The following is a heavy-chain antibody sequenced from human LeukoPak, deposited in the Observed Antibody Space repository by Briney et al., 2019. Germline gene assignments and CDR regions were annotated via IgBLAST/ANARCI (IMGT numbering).Heavy chain of an antibody. CDR3: ARGREYNWNYSV. D-gene: IGHD1-7*01. Sequence: ASVNVSCKASGYTFTSYGISWVRQAPGQGLEWMGWISAYNGNTSYAQKLQGRVTMTTDTSTSTAYMELRSLRSDDTAVYYCARGREYNWNYSVWGQGTMVTVSS. V-gene: IGHV1-18*04. J-gene: IGHJ3*01. CDR1: GYTFTSYG. CDR2: ISAYNGNT.